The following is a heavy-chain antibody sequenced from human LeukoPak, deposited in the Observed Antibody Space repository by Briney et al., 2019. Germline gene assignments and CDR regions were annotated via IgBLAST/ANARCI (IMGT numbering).Heavy chain of an antibody. CDR2: ISSSGSTK. CDR3: ARGDLNWFDP. CDR1: GFTFSSYE. D-gene: IGHD3/OR15-3a*01. J-gene: IGHJ5*02. V-gene: IGHV3-48*03. Sequence: GGSLGLSCAASGFTFSSYEMNWVRQAPGKGLEWVSYISSSGSTKYYADSVKGRFTISRDNSKNTLYLQMNSLRAEDTAVYYCARGDLNWFDPWGQGTLVTVSS.